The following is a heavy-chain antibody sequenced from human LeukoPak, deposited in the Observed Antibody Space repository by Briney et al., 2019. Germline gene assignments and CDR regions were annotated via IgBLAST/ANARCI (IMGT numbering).Heavy chain of an antibody. D-gene: IGHD5-18*01. CDR2: INQDGSQK. Sequence: QPGGSLRLSCAASGFTFSGYWMSWVRQAPGKGLEWVANINQDGSQKYYVDSVKGRFTISRDKAKTSLYLQMNSLRAEDTAAYYCATVRTYTNFDYWGQGTLVTVSS. V-gene: IGHV3-7*05. J-gene: IGHJ4*02. CDR3: ATVRTYTNFDY. CDR1: GFTFSGYW.